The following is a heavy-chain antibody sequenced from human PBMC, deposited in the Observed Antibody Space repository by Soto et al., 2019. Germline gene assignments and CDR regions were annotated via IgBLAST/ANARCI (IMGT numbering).Heavy chain of an antibody. CDR2: INGGGGNT. CDR3: ARDVDRTSHLNWFDP. CDR1: GFTFSTYS. D-gene: IGHD5-12*01. J-gene: IGHJ5*02. V-gene: IGHV3-7*01. Sequence: GGSLRLSCAASGFTFSTYSMSWDRQAPGKGLERVSNINGGGGNTYYVDSVKGRFTISRDNAKNLLYLQMKSLKVEDTAVYYCARDVDRTSHLNWFDPWGQGVMVTVSS.